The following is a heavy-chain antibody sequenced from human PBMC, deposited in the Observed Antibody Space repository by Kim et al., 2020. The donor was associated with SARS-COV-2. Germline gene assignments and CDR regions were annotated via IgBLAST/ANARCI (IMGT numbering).Heavy chain of an antibody. CDR3: AHRRNIAVSGAFDY. V-gene: IGHV2-5*01. Sequence: SPSLKNRLTITKDTSKNQVVLTMTNMDPVDTATYYCAHRRNIAVSGAFDYWGQGTLVTVSS. D-gene: IGHD6-19*01. J-gene: IGHJ4*02.